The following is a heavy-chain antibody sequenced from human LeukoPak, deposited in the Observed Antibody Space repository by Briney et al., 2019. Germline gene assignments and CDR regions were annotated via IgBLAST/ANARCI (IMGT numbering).Heavy chain of an antibody. CDR2: IYYSGST. Sequence: SETLSLTCTVSGGSISSYYWSWIRQPPGKGLEWIGYIYYSGSTNYNPSLKSRVTISVDTSKNQFSLKLSSVTAADTAVYYCARGERFEKYYFDYWGQGTLVTVSS. J-gene: IGHJ4*02. V-gene: IGHV4-59*08. CDR3: ARGERFEKYYFDY. D-gene: IGHD3-10*01. CDR1: GGSISSYY.